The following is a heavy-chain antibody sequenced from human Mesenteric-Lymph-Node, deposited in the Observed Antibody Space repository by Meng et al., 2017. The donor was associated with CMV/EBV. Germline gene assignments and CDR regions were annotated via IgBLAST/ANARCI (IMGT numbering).Heavy chain of an antibody. J-gene: IGHJ3*01. CDR3: AAYIKDAFDL. D-gene: IGHD2-21*01. CDR2: IKQDGSET. V-gene: IGHV3-7*01. CDR1: GFTFSTYV. Sequence: GESLKISCAASGFTFSTYVMSWVRQAPGKGLEWVANIKQDGSETYYVDSVKGRFSIFRDNAKNSLYLQMNSLRAEDTAVYYCAAYIKDAFDLWGQGTMVTVSS.